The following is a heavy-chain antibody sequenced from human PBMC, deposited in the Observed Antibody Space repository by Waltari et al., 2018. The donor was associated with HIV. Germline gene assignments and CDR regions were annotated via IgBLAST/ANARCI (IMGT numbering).Heavy chain of an antibody. Sequence: QVQLVQSGAEVKKPGSSVKVSCKASGGTFSGYAISWVRQAPGKGLEWMGGIIPIFGTANYAQKFQGRVTITADESTSTAYMELSSLRSEDTAVYYCASGRYYYDSSGYYCYYYDMDVWGQGTTVTVPS. CDR2: IIPIFGTA. V-gene: IGHV1-69*12. J-gene: IGHJ6*02. CDR1: GGTFSGYA. D-gene: IGHD3-22*01. CDR3: ASGRYYYDSSGYYCYYYDMDV.